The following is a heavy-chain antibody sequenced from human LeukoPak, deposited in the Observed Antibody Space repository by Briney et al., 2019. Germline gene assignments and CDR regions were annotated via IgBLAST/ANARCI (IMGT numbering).Heavy chain of an antibody. J-gene: IGHJ4*02. CDR1: GGSISSSSYY. CDR2: IYYSGST. CDR3: ARISIFGTYYFDY. D-gene: IGHD3-3*01. Sequence: SETLSLTCTVSGGSISSSSYYWGWIRQPPGTGLEWIGSIYYSGSTYYNPSLKSRVTISVDTSKNQFSLKLSSVTAADTAVYYCARISIFGTYYFDYWGQGTLVAVSS. V-gene: IGHV4-39*01.